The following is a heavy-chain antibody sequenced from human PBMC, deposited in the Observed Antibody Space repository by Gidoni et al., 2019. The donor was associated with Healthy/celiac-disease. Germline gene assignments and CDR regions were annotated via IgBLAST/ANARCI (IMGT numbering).Heavy chain of an antibody. Sequence: QVQLVQSGAEVKKPGASVKVSCKVSGYTLTELSMHWVRQAPGKGLEWMGGFDPEDGETIYAQKFQGRVTMTEDTSTDTAYMELSSLRSEDTAVYYCATLESGYDILTGSSMYYFDYWGQGTLVTVSS. J-gene: IGHJ4*02. CDR2: FDPEDGET. V-gene: IGHV1-24*01. D-gene: IGHD3-9*01. CDR3: ATLESGYDILTGSSMYYFDY. CDR1: GYTLTELS.